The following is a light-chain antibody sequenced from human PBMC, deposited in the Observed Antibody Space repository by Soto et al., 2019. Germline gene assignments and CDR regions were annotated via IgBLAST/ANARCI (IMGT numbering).Light chain of an antibody. V-gene: IGLV1-40*01. CDR1: SSNIGAGYD. CDR2: GNN. Sequence: QSVLTQPPSVSGAPGQRVTISCTGSSSNIGAGYDVHWYQHLPKIAPKLLIFGNNNRPSGVPDRFSGSKSGTSASLAINGLQAEDEADYYCISYTSSSTWVFGGGTKVTVL. CDR3: ISYTSSSTWV. J-gene: IGLJ3*02.